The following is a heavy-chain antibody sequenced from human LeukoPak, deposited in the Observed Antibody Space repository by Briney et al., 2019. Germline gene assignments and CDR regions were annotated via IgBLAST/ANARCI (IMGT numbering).Heavy chain of an antibody. V-gene: IGHV1-2*02. CDR2: INPNSGGT. D-gene: IGHD6-19*01. Sequence: GASVKVSCKASGYTFTGYYMHWVRQAPGQGLEWMGWINPNSGGTNYAQKFQGRVTMTRDTSISTAYMELSRLRSDDTAVYYCARDKGPIAVAGDYWGQGTLVTVSS. CDR3: ARDKGPIAVAGDY. J-gene: IGHJ4*02. CDR1: GYTFTGYY.